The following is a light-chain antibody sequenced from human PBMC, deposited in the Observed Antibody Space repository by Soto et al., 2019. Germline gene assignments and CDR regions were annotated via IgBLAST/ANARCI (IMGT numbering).Light chain of an antibody. V-gene: IGLV2-14*01. J-gene: IGLJ3*02. CDR1: SSDIGNYNY. CDR2: EVN. CDR3: TSYTTKSTWM. Sequence: QSVLTQPASVSGSPGQSITISCTGTSSDIGNYNYVSWYQQHPGKAPQLIIYEVNTRPSGLSNRFSGSKSDNTASLTISGLRDEDEADYYCTSYTTKSTWMFGGGTKVTVL.